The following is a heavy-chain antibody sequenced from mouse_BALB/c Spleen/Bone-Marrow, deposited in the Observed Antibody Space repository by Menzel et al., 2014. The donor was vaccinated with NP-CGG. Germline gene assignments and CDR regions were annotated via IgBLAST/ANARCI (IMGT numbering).Heavy chain of an antibody. V-gene: IGHV2-9*02. CDR2: IWAGGST. J-gene: IGHJ4*01. CDR1: GFSLTHYG. Sequence: VKLMESGPGLVAPSQSLSITCTVSGFSLTHYGVHWVRQPPGKGLEWLGVIWAGGSTNYISALMSRLSISKDNSKSQVFLEMHSLQTDDTAMYFCARVGDSDYAMDYWGQGPSVTVSS. CDR3: ARVGDSDYAMDY. D-gene: IGHD2-13*01.